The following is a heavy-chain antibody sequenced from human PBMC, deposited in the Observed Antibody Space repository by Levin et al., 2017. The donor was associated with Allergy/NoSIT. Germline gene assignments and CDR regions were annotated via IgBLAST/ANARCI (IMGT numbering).Heavy chain of an antibody. Sequence: SETLSLTCAVSGDSMSSTYWWSWVRQPPGKGLEWIGEIYHTGAIRYNPSLRSRVTISVDRTKSQFSLKLSSVTAADTAVYYCTRSTVVFGTKRPFDYWGLGTLVTVSS. D-gene: IGHD1/OR15-1a*01. CDR1: GDSMSSTYW. J-gene: IGHJ4*02. V-gene: IGHV4-4*02. CDR2: IYHTGAI. CDR3: TRSTVVFGTKRPFDY.